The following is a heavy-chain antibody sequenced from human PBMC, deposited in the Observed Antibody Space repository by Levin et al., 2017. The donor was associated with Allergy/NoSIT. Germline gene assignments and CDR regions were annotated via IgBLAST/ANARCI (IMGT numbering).Heavy chain of an antibody. CDR3: ARDIHTMVRGIINYHYYSYYGMDV. CDR2: IKQDGSEK. CDR1: GFTFSSYW. J-gene: IGHJ6*02. V-gene: IGHV3-7*01. Sequence: ASVKVSCVASGFTFSSYWMSWVRQVPGKGLEWVANIKQDGSEKYYVDSVKGRFTISRDNAKNSLSLQMNSLRDEDTAVYYCARDIHTMVRGIINYHYYSYYGMDVWGQGTTVTVSS. D-gene: IGHD3-10*01.